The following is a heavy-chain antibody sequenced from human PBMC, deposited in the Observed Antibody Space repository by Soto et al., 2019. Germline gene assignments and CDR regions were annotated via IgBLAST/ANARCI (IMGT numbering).Heavy chain of an antibody. CDR3: ERDFTGLWFAECLGI. Sequence: EVQLVESGGGLVKPGGSLRLSCAASGFTFSSYSMNWVRQAPGKGLEWVSSISSSSSYIYYADSVKGRFTNSRDNAKNSLYLQIKRQRAEDTAVYYCERDFTGLWFAECLGIWGQGTMVTVSS. D-gene: IGHD3-10*01. CDR2: ISSSSSYI. J-gene: IGHJ3*02. CDR1: GFTFSSYS. V-gene: IGHV3-21*01.